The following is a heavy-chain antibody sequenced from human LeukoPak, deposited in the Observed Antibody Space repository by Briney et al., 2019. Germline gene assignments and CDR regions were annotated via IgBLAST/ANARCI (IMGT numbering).Heavy chain of an antibody. CDR2: INPNGGDT. D-gene: IGHD6-19*01. Sequence: ASVKVSCKASGYTFTDYYMQWVRQAPGQGLEWMGWINPNGGDTTYAQKFQGRVTMTRDTSSSTAYMELSSLRSDDTAVYYWERFPFGSRGWPNHWGQGTLVTVSS. J-gene: IGHJ5*02. CDR3: ERFPFGSRGWPNH. CDR1: GYTFTDYY. V-gene: IGHV1-2*02.